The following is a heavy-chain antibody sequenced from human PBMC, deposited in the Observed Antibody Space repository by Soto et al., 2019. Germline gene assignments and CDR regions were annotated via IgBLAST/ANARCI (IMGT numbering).Heavy chain of an antibody. J-gene: IGHJ3*02. CDR3: ARVAARREGAFDI. CDR2: INHSGST. Sequence: SETLSLTCAVYGGSFSGYYWSWIRQPPGKGLEWIGEINHSGSTNYNPSLKSRVTISVDTSKNQFSLKLSSVTAADTAVYYCARVAARREGAFDIWGQGTMVTVS. V-gene: IGHV4-34*01. D-gene: IGHD6-6*01. CDR1: GGSFSGYY.